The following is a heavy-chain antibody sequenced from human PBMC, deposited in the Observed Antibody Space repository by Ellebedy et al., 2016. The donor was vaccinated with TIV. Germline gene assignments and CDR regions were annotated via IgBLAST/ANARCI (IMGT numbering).Heavy chain of an antibody. CDR3: AHRRGDSSVFDY. V-gene: IGHV2-70*12. J-gene: IGHJ4*02. CDR1: GFSLSTSGMR. CDR2: IDWDDDK. Sequence: SGPTLVXPTQTLTLTCTFSGFSLSTSGMRVSWIRQPPGKALEWLARIDWDDDKFYSTSLKTRLTISKDTPKNQVVLTMTNMDPVDTATYYCAHRRGDSSVFDYWGQGTLVTVSS. D-gene: IGHD3-22*01.